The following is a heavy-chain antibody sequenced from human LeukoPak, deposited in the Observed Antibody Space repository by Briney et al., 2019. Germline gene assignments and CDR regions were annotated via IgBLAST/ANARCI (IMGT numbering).Heavy chain of an antibody. D-gene: IGHD1-1*01. V-gene: IGHV3-21*01. CDR2: ISSSSSYK. CDR1: GFTFSSYE. J-gene: IGHJ4*02. CDR3: ARSAAGTYY. Sequence: GGSLRLSCAASGFTFSSYEMNWVRQAPGKGLEWVSSISSSSSYKYYTDSVKGRFTISRDNAKNSLYLQMNSLRAEDTAVYYCARSAAGTYYWGQGTLVTVSS.